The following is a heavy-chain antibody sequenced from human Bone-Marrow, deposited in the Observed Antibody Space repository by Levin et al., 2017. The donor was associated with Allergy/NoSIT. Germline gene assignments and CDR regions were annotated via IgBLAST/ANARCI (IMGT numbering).Heavy chain of an antibody. D-gene: IGHD3-16*01. V-gene: IGHV3-7*03. Sequence: GGSLRLSCGASGFALSCCSMTWVRQAPGKGLQWVATITSDGSGKYHLDSVEGRFTISRDNANNILYLQMNSLRVDDTALYHRAGDWGARANVGMDSWGQGTLVTVSS. CDR3: AGDWGARANVGMDS. J-gene: IGHJ4*02. CDR2: ITSDGSGK. CDR1: GFALSCCS.